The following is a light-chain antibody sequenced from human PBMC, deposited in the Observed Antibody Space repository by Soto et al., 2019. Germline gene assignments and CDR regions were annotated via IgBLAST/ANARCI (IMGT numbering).Light chain of an antibody. CDR2: GAS. CDR3: HQYGTSPWT. Sequence: IWVTKSPPTLSVYPGERGTLSCRASQSVSIDLAWYQQTPGQAPRLLIYGASTRATGIPVRFSGSGSGTDFTLTISRLEPEDFAVYYCHQYGTSPWTFGQGTEVDIK. J-gene: IGKJ1*01. V-gene: IGKV3-20*01. CDR1: QSVSID.